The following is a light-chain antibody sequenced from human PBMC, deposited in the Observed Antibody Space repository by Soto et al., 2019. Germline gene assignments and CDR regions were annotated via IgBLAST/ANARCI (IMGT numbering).Light chain of an antibody. Sequence: QSVLTQPPSTSGTPGQRVTMSCSGSNSNIGTNTVYWYQQLPGTAPKLLIQSDNRRPSGVPARFSASKSGTSASLAISGLQSEDEADYYCAAWDDSRIVVVFGGGTKLTVL. J-gene: IGLJ2*01. CDR2: SDN. CDR1: NSNIGTNT. V-gene: IGLV1-44*01. CDR3: AAWDDSRIVVV.